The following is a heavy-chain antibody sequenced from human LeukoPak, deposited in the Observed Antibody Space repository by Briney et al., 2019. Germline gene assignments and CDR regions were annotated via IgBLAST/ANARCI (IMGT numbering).Heavy chain of an antibody. J-gene: IGHJ4*02. CDR1: EYIFTDDY. D-gene: IGHD4-17*01. CDR2: INPNSGGT. Sequence: ASVKVSCKPSEYIFTDDYMHWVRQTPGQGLEWMGWINPNSGGTRYPQKFQGRVTMTRDTAISTGYMELSGLRSDDTAVYYCATGPLVTTDWGQGTLVTVSS. V-gene: IGHV1-2*02. CDR3: ATGPLVTTD.